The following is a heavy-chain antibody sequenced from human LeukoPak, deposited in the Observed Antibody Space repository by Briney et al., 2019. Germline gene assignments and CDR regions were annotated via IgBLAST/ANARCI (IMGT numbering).Heavy chain of an antibody. CDR1: GFTLSSYW. CDR3: ARVLVGETNWFDP. J-gene: IGHJ5*02. CDR2: INRDGSEK. V-gene: IGHV3-7*02. D-gene: IGHD3-16*01. Sequence: GGSLRLSCAASGFTLSSYWMSCVRQAPGKGLEWVANINRDGSEKYYVDSVKGRFTISRDNAKNSLYLQMNSLRAEDTSVYYCARVLVGETNWFDPWGQGTLVTVSS.